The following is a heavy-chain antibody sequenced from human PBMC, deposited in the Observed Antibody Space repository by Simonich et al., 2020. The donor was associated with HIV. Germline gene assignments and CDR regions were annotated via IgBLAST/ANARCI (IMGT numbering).Heavy chain of an antibody. CDR1: GGAFSSYS. CDR3: ATTGHYDSSTYYYYYYYMDV. V-gene: IGHV1-69*09. D-gene: IGHD3-22*01. Sequence: QVQLVQSGAEVKKPGSSVKVSCKASGGAFSSYSISWVRQAPGQGLGWMGERIPILNIPNYAQRFQGRGTITADKSTSTAYMELSSLRSEDTAVYYCATTGHYDSSTYYYYYYYMDVWGKGTTVTVSS. CDR2: RIPILNIP. J-gene: IGHJ6*03.